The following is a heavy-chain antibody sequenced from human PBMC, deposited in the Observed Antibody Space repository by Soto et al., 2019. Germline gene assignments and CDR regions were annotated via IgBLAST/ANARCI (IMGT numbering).Heavy chain of an antibody. CDR1: GFTFSNAW. CDR2: VKSKAHGGTT. J-gene: IGHJ4*02. CDR3: ATGGYYPDY. Sequence: GGSLRLSCAGSGFTFSNAWMNWVRQAPGKGLEWVGRVKSKAHGGTTDYAAPVKGRFTISRDDSENTVFLQMNSLKTEDTAVYYCATGGYYPDYWGQGTLVTVSS. V-gene: IGHV3-15*01. D-gene: IGHD3-10*01.